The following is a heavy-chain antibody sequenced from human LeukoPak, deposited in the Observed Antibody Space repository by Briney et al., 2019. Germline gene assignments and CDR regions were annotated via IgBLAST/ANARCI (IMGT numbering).Heavy chain of an antibody. J-gene: IGHJ4*02. CDR3: ARALYYDILTNYQTHTYYFDY. CDR2: ISSRSSNI. Sequence: AGSLTLSCAASGFTFGTYSMNWVRQAPGMGLEWVWSISSRSSNIYYPGSMKGGFTVTRANAKNSLYLQMTSLRAEDTAVYCCARALYYDILTNYQTHTYYFDYWGQGTLLTVSS. D-gene: IGHD3-9*01. CDR1: GFTFGTYS. V-gene: IGHV3-21*01.